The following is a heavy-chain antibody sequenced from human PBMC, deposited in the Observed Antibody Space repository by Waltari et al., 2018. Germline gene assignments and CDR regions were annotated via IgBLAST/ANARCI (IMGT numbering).Heavy chain of an antibody. CDR3: ARDPLTTDWY. V-gene: IGHV4-38-2*02. CDR1: GSSISSAYY. CDR2: INHSGNT. J-gene: IGHJ2*01. Sequence: QVQLQESGPRLVKPSEMLSLTCAVSGSSISSAYYWGWIRQAPGKGLEWIGIINHSGNTDYNPSLKSRVTISVDTSKNQFSLKLTAVTAADTAVYYCARDPLTTDWY.